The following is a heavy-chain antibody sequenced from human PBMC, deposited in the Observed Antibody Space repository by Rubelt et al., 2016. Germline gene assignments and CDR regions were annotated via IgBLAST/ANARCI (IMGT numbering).Heavy chain of an antibody. D-gene: IGHD1-26*01. J-gene: IGHJ4*02. CDR3: ARDRDSGSRYFDY. Sequence: QVQIVQSGAEVKKPGASVKVSCKASGYTFTSYVMHWVRQAPGQRLEWMGWINAGNGNTKYSQKFQGRVTISRDTFASTAYMELSSLRSEDTAVYYCARDRDSGSRYFDYWGQGTLVTVSS. CDR1: GYTFTSYV. V-gene: IGHV1-3*01. CDR2: INAGNGNT.